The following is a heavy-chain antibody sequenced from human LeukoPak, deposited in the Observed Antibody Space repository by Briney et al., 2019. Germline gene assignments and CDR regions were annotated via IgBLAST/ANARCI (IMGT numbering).Heavy chain of an antibody. D-gene: IGHD3-22*01. J-gene: IGHJ4*02. V-gene: IGHV3-20*04. CDR2: INWNGGST. CDR1: GFTFDDYG. Sequence: GGSLRLSCAASGFTFDDYGMSWVRQAPGEGLEWVSGINWNGGSTGYADSVKGRFTISRDNAKNSLYLQMNSLRAEDTALYYCARVRYYYDSSGYYRGFDYWGQGTLVTVSS. CDR3: ARVRYYYDSSGYYRGFDY.